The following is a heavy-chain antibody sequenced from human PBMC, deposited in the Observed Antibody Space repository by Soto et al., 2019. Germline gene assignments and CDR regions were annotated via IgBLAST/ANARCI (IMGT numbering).Heavy chain of an antibody. CDR2: IYYTGST. J-gene: IGHJ6*03. CDR1: GGSISSSSYY. Sequence: QLQLQESGPGLVKPSETLSLSCTVSGGSISSSSYYWGWIRQPPGKGLEWIGSIYYTGSTYYNPSLKRRVTISVDTSKNQFSLNLSSVTAADTAVYYCARIGGVVPAATSYYYYMDVWGKGTTVTVSS. CDR3: ARIGGVVPAATSYYYYMDV. V-gene: IGHV4-39*01. D-gene: IGHD2-2*01.